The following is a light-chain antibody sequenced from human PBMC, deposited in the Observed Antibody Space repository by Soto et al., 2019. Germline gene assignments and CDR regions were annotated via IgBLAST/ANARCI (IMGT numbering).Light chain of an antibody. CDR1: QSVGSN. V-gene: IGKV3-15*01. CDR3: QKFNKWPWT. J-gene: IGKJ1*01. CDR2: GAS. Sequence: EIILTQSPVTLSVSPGESATLSCRASQSVGSNLAWYQQKPGQAPRLLIYGASTRATGVPPRLSGSVSGKEFTLTISSLQSEDFAVYYGQKFNKWPWTFGQGTKVDIK.